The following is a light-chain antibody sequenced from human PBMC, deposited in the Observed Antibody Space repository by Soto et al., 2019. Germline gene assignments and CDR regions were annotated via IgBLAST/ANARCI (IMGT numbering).Light chain of an antibody. Sequence: EIVLAQSPGTLSLSAGERATLSCRASQSVRSSYLAWYQQKPGQAPRLLIYGASSRATGIPDRFSGSGSGTDFTLTISRLEPEDSATYYCQQLKSYPLTFGGGTKVEIK. CDR1: QSVRSSY. J-gene: IGKJ4*01. CDR2: GAS. CDR3: QQLKSYPLT. V-gene: IGKV3-20*01.